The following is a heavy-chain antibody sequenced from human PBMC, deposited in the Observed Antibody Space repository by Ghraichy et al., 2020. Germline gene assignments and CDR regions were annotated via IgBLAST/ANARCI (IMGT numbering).Heavy chain of an antibody. CDR1: GDSVSNNNVA. CDR2: TYYTSKWYI. CDR3: ARERDNTLGY. D-gene: IGHD1-14*01. J-gene: IGHJ4*02. Sequence: SQTLSLTCAISGDSVSNNNVAWNWIRQSPARGLEWLGRTYYTSKWYIEYAVSVKSRITINPDTPKNQVSLHLNSVTPEDTAVYYCARERDNTLGYWGQGTLVTVSS. V-gene: IGHV6-1*01.